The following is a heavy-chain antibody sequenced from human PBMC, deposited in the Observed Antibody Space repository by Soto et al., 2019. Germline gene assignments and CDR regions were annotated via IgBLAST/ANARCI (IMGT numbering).Heavy chain of an antibody. J-gene: IGHJ4*02. CDR3: AKKVNSGSGSQYFDY. V-gene: IGHV3-23*01. D-gene: IGHD3-10*01. CDR1: GFTFSSYS. Sequence: PGGSLRLSCSASGFTFSSYSMSWVRQAPGEGLEWVSGCRSRGDDGTTYYADSVKGQFTNSRDNSKNTLFLQMNSPRAEDTAIYYRAKKVNSGSGSQYFDYWGQGTLVTVSS. CDR2: CRSRGDDGTT.